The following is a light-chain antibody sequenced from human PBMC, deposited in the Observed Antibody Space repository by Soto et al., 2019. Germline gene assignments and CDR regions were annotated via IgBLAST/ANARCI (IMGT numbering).Light chain of an antibody. CDR1: SSNIGDNY. CDR3: STLGDGRSGWV. J-gene: IGLJ3*02. CDR2: RIN. Sequence: QSVLTQPPSASGTPGQRVTISCSGSSSNIGDNYVYWYQQFPGTAPKLLIYRINQRPSGVPDRFSGSKSGTSASLVISGLLSEDEADYYCSTLGDGRSGWVFGGGTKLTVL. V-gene: IGLV1-47*01.